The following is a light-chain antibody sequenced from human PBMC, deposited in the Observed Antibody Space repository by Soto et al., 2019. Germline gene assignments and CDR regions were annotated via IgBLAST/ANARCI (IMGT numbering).Light chain of an antibody. CDR1: QSINNY. CDR3: QQYSSYPLT. J-gene: IGKJ4*01. Sequence: DIQMTQSPFTFTPSXGDRVTITXXASQSINNYLAWHQQKPGKAPKVLIYKTSTLESGVPSRFSGSGSGTEFTLTISSLQPDDFATYYCQQYSSYPLTFGGGTKVDNK. V-gene: IGKV1-5*03. CDR2: KTS.